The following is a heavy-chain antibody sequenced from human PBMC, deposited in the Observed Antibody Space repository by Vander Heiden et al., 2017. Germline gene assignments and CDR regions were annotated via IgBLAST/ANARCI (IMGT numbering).Heavy chain of an antibody. V-gene: IGHV3-48*02. CDR1: GFIFRTYS. D-gene: IGHD2-15*01. CDR2: ISSDGLTI. Sequence: EVQLVESGGTLVRPGGSLRLPCSASGFIFRTYSMNWVRQASGKGLEWVSFISSDGLTIYYADSVKGRFSVSRDNAENSLYLHMNGLRDDDTAVYYCAREGCSGSSCFLGDYWGQGSLVTVSS. J-gene: IGHJ1*01. CDR3: AREGCSGSSCFLGDY.